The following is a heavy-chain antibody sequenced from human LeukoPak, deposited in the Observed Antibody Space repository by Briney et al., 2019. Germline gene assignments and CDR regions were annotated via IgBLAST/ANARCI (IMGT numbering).Heavy chain of an antibody. V-gene: IGHV3-64*01. Sequence: GGSLRLSCAASGFSFSRFAMHWVRQAPGKGLEYVSGISSNGGSTNYASSVKGRFIISRDNSKNTLNLQMGSLRAEDTAVYYCARDDYGDYSGMDVWGQGTTVTVSS. CDR2: ISSNGGST. CDR1: GFSFSRFA. J-gene: IGHJ6*02. D-gene: IGHD4-17*01. CDR3: ARDDYGDYSGMDV.